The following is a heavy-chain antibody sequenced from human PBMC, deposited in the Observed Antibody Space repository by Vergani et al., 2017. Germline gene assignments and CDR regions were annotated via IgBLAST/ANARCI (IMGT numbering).Heavy chain of an antibody. D-gene: IGHD2-2*01. J-gene: IGHJ4*02. CDR1: GFTFDDYA. CDR2: ISWNSGSI. Sequence: EVQLVESGGGLVQPGRSLRLSCAASGFTFDDYAMHWVRQAPGKGLEWVSGISWNSGSIGYADSVKGRFTISRDNAKNSLYLQMNSLRAEDTALYYCAKGQGYCSSTSCSPYWGQGTRVTVSS. V-gene: IGHV3-9*01. CDR3: AKGQGYCSSTSCSPY.